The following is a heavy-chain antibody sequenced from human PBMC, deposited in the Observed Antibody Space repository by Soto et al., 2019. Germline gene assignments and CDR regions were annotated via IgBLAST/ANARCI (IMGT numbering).Heavy chain of an antibody. CDR2: MNPNSGNT. CDR1: GYTFTSYD. Sequence: QVQLVQSGAEVKKPGASVKVSCKASGYTFTSYDINWVRQATGQGLEGMGWMNPNSGNTGYAQKFQGRVTMTRNTSISTAYMELSSLRSEDTAVYYCARGNNTPRRGQLLGFRWYYYYYMDVWGKGTTVTVSS. V-gene: IGHV1-8*01. CDR3: ARGNNTPRRGQLLGFRWYYYYYMDV. D-gene: IGHD2-2*01. J-gene: IGHJ6*03.